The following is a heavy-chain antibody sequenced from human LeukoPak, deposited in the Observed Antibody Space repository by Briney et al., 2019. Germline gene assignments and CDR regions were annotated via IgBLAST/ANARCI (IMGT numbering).Heavy chain of an antibody. Sequence: GGSLRLSCAASGFTFSSYNMNWVRQAPGKGLEWVSYISSSSSTIYYADSVKGRFTISRDNSKNTLYLQMNTLRAEDTAVYYCAKGDLYVGFDYWGQGTLVTVSS. J-gene: IGHJ4*02. CDR1: GFTFSSYN. CDR3: AKGDLYVGFDY. V-gene: IGHV3-48*01. D-gene: IGHD3-16*01. CDR2: ISSSSSTI.